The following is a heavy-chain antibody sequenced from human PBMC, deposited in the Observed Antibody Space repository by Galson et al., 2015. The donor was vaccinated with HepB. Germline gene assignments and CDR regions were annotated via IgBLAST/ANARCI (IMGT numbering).Heavy chain of an antibody. J-gene: IGHJ4*02. CDR3: ARVGAEYCGGDCYTY. CDR2: IYTSGST. Sequence: SETLSLTCTVSGGSISSYYWSWIRQPAGKGLEWIGRIYTSGSTNYNPSLKSRVTMSVDTSKNQFSLKLSSVTAADTAVYYCARVGAEYCGGDCYTYWGQGTLVTVSS. V-gene: IGHV4-4*07. CDR1: GGSISSYY. D-gene: IGHD2-21*01.